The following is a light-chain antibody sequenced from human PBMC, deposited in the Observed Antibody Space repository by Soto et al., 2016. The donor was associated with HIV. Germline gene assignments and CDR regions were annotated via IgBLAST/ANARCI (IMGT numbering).Light chain of an antibody. CDR1: SLRSYY. CDR3: NCRDSIGNHYV. V-gene: IGLV3-19*01. CDR2: GKN. Sequence: SSELTQDPAVSVALGQTVRITCQGDSLRSYYASWYQQKPGQAPVLVIYGKNNRPSGIPDRFSGSSSGNTASLTITGAQAEDEADYYCNCRDSIGNHYVFGTGTKVTVL. J-gene: IGLJ1*01.